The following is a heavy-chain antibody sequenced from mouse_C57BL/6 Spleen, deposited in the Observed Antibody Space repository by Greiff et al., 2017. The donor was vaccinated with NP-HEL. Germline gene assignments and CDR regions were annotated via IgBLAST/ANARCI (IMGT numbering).Heavy chain of an antibody. CDR3: ARWRGNWYFDV. CDR2: IDPSDSYT. Sequence: QVQLQQPGAELVMPGASVKLSCKASGYTFTSYWMHWVKQRPGQGLEWIGEIDPSDSYTNYNQKFKGKSTLPVDKSSSTAYMQLSSLTSEDSAVYYCARWRGNWYFDVWGTGTTVTVSS. J-gene: IGHJ1*03. CDR1: GYTFTSYW. V-gene: IGHV1-69*01.